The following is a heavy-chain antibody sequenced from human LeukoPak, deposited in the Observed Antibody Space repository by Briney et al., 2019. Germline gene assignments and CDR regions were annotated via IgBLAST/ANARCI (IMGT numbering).Heavy chain of an antibody. CDR1: GFTFSSYA. Sequence: GGSLRLSCAASGFTFSSYAMHWVRQAPGKGLEWVAVISYDGSNKYYADSMKGRFTISRDNSKNTLYLQMNSLRAEDTAVYYCAGRYSGSPSEAFDIWGQGTMVTVSS. D-gene: IGHD1-26*01. CDR3: AGRYSGSPSEAFDI. J-gene: IGHJ3*02. V-gene: IGHV3-30*04. CDR2: ISYDGSNK.